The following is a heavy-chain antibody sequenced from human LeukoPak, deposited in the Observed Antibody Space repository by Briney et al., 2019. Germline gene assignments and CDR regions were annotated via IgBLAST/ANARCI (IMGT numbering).Heavy chain of an antibody. CDR2: ISYDGDYK. J-gene: IGHJ2*01. V-gene: IGHV3-30*03. CDR1: GFTFSNYN. D-gene: IGHD6-13*01. Sequence: GGSLRLSCAAPGFTFSNYNMNWVRQAPGKGLEWVAVISYDGDYKYYVDSVKGRFTISRENSKNTVYLQMNSLSAEDTAVYYCATDSSSWPHWYFDLWGRGTLVTVSS. CDR3: ATDSSSWPHWYFDL.